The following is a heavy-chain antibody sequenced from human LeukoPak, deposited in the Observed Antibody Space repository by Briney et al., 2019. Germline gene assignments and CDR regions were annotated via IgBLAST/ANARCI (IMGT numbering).Heavy chain of an antibody. CDR2: FDPEDGET. CDR3: ATFSVSRYYDFWSGFDY. Sequence: ASVKVSCKVSGYTLTELSRHWVRQAPGKGLEWMGGFDPEDGETIYAQKFQGRVTMTEDTSTDTAYMELSSLRSEDTAVYYCATFSVSRYYDFWSGFDYWGQGTLVTVSS. V-gene: IGHV1-24*01. CDR1: GYTLTELS. J-gene: IGHJ4*02. D-gene: IGHD3-3*01.